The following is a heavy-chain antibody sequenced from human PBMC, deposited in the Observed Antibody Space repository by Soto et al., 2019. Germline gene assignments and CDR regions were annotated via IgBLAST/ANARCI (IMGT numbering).Heavy chain of an antibody. J-gene: IGHJ6*02. D-gene: IGHD4-4*01. V-gene: IGHV3-7*01. CDR2: IKQDGSEK. CDR3: ARDAGASNWYHYGLDV. Sequence: EVPLVESGGGLVQPGGSLRLSCGASGFTLSSYWMNWVRQAPGKGLEWVANIKQDGSEKYYVDSVKGRFFIFRDNGKNSLSLQMNRLRAEDTAVYYCARDAGASNWYHYGLDVWGQGTMVTVSS. CDR1: GFTLSSYW.